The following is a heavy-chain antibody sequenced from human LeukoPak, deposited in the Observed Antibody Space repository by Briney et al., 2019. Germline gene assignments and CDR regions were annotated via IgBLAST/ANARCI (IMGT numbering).Heavy chain of an antibody. CDR2: ISSNGGST. CDR3: VNGLMTTDDY. Sequence: PGGSLRLSCSASGFTFSSYAMHRVRQAPGKGLEYVSAISSNGGSTYYADSVKGRFTISRDNSKNTLYLQMSSLRAEDTAVYYCVNGLMTTDDYWGQGTLVTVSS. V-gene: IGHV3-64D*06. D-gene: IGHD4-17*01. J-gene: IGHJ4*02. CDR1: GFTFSSYA.